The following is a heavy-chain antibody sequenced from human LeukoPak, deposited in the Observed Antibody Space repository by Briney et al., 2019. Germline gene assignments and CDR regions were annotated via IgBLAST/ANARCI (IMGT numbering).Heavy chain of an antibody. CDR2: INSGDKT. Sequence: PGGSLRLSCAASGFTLSSYAMSWVRQAPGKGLEWVSTINSGDKTYYADSVKGRFTISRDSSENTLHLQMNSLRAEDTAVYYCAEGPLYYYMDVWGKGTTVTVSS. V-gene: IGHV3-23*01. CDR3: AEGPLYYYMDV. CDR1: GFTLSSYA. J-gene: IGHJ6*03.